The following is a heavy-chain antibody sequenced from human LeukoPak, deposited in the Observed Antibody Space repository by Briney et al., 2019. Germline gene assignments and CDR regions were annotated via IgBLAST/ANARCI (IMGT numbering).Heavy chain of an antibody. CDR1: GGSISSSYY. J-gene: IGHJ4*02. V-gene: IGHV4-39*01. D-gene: IGHD5-18*01. CDR2: IGFGAST. CDR3: ARGRGGLVATTFRPVDTAMAVYFDY. Sequence: SETLSLTCAASGGSISSSYYWGWIRQPPGKGLEWIGSIGFGASTFYNPSLKSRVTMSVDTSANQFSLKLTSVTAADTAVYYCARGRGGLVATTFRPVDTAMAVYFDYWGQGTLVTVSS.